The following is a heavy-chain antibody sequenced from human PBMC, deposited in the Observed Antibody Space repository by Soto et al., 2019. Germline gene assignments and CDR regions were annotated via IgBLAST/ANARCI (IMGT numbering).Heavy chain of an antibody. J-gene: IGHJ4*02. CDR2: IFHRGTT. D-gene: IGHD3-22*01. CDR3: ARVDSPYYYNSSGYFTY. V-gene: IGHV4-38-2*01. CDR1: GYSISSGYY. Sequence: SETLSLTCAVAGYSISSGYYWGWIRQPPGKGPEWIGNIFHRGTTYYNPSLKSRVTISVDTSKNEFSLRLSTVTAADTAVYYCARVDSPYYYNSSGYFTYWGQGTLVTVSS.